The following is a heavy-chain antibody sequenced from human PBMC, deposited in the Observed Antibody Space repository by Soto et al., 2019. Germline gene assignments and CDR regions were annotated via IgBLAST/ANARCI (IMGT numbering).Heavy chain of an antibody. V-gene: IGHV2-5*02. CDR1: GFPLSTSGVG. Sequence: QITLKESGPTLVKPTQTLTLTCTFSGFPLSTSGVGVGWIRQPPGKALEWLALIYWDDDKRYSPSLKSRLTITKDTSKNQVVLTMTNMDPVDTATYYCAHRPGGFYDFWSGYRTWNWFDPWGQGTLVTVSS. CDR2: IYWDDDK. J-gene: IGHJ5*02. D-gene: IGHD3-3*01. CDR3: AHRPGGFYDFWSGYRTWNWFDP.